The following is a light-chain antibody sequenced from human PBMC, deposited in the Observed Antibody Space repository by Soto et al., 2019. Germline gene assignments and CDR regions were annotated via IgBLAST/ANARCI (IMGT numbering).Light chain of an antibody. CDR1: SSDVGGYNY. CDR3: SSYAVTNIFV. J-gene: IGLJ1*01. V-gene: IGLV2-8*01. Sequence: QSVLTQPPSASGSPGQSVTISCTGTSSDVGGYNYVSWYQQHPGKAPKVIIYGVSKRPSGVPDRFSGSKSGSTASLTVSGLQAEDEADYYCSSYAVTNIFVFGTGTKVTLL. CDR2: GVS.